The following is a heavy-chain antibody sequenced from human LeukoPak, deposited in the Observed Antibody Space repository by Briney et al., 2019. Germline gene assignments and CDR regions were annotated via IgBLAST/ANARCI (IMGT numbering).Heavy chain of an antibody. J-gene: IGHJ5*02. Sequence: ASVKVSCKASGYTFTCYYMHRVRQAPGQGLEWMGWINPNSGGTNYAQKFQGRVTMTRDTSISTAYMELSKLRSEETAVYYCARDTAMVTYWFDPWGQGTLVTVSS. V-gene: IGHV1-2*02. CDR1: GYTFTCYY. CDR2: INPNSGGT. D-gene: IGHD5-18*01. CDR3: ARDTAMVTYWFDP.